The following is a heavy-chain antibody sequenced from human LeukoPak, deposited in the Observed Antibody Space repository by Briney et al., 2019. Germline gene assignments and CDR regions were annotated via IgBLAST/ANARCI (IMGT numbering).Heavy chain of an antibody. V-gene: IGHV3-11*01. D-gene: IGHD3-9*01. J-gene: IGHJ4*02. Sequence: GAPLRLSCAASGFTFSDYYMSWIRHAPGKGLEGVSYISSSGSTIYYADSVKGRFTISRDNAKNPLYLQMNSLRAEDTAVYYCARHDISGIYFDYWGQGTLVTVSS. CDR2: ISSSGSTI. CDR1: GFTFSDYY. CDR3: ARHDISGIYFDY.